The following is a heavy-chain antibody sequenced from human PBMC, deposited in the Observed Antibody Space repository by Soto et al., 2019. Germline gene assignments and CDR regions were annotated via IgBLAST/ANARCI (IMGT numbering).Heavy chain of an antibody. Sequence: QVQLVQSGAEVKKPGASVKVSCKASGYTFTSYGISWVRQAPGQGLEWMGWINAYNGNTDYAQKLQGRVTMTTDTSTSPAYMELRSLRSDDTAVYYCARQGYDFWSGYKRTGYYYYMDVWGKGTTVTVSS. CDR1: GYTFTSYG. CDR3: ARQGYDFWSGYKRTGYYYYMDV. J-gene: IGHJ6*03. CDR2: INAYNGNT. V-gene: IGHV1-18*01. D-gene: IGHD3-3*01.